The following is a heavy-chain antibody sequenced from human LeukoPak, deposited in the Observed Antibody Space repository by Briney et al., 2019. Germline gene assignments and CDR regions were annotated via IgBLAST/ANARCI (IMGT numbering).Heavy chain of an antibody. CDR3: ARDKRYFDWLLSGFDP. J-gene: IGHJ5*02. CDR2: IYSGGST. V-gene: IGHV3-66*01. Sequence: GGSLRLSCAASGFTVSSNYMSWVRQAPGKGLEGVSVIYSGGSTYYADSVKGTFTISRDNSNTIHLQMNSLRAEDTAVYYCARDKRYFDWLLSGFDPWGQGTLVTVSS. CDR1: GFTVSSNY. D-gene: IGHD3-9*01.